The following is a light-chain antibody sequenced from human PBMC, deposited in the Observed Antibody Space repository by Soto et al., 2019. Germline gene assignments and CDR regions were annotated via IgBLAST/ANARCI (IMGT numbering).Light chain of an antibody. V-gene: IGKV1-5*01. Sequence: DVQMTQSPSTLSASVGDRVTITCRANQDVSSWLAWYQQKPGKAPKLLIYDASSLESGVPSRFSGSGSATEFSLTISSLESGDSGTYHCQQYATYAPSTFGQGTKVHIK. CDR1: QDVSSW. CDR3: QQYATYAPST. CDR2: DAS. J-gene: IGKJ1*01.